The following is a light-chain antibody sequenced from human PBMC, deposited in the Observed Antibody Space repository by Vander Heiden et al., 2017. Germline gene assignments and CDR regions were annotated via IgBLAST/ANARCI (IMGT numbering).Light chain of an antibody. CDR1: SGDVGKHNY. J-gene: IGLJ1*01. V-gene: IGLV2-23*02. Sequence: QSALTHPPSVSRSPRHTNPIFCNRTSGDVGKHNYAAWYQQHPGKAPKLMIYEVRKRPSGISNRFSGSKSGNTAPLTISGLQAEDEADYYCCSYAGSTTYAFGIGTKVTVL. CDR2: EVR. CDR3: CSYAGSTTYA.